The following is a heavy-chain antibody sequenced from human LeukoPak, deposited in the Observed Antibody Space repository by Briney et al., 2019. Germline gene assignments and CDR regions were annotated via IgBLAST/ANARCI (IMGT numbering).Heavy chain of an antibody. V-gene: IGHV4-30-2*01. CDR3: ARHAAWFDP. J-gene: IGHJ5*02. CDR1: GGSISSGGYS. CDR2: IYHSGST. D-gene: IGHD6-25*01. Sequence: PSQTLCLTCAVSGGSISSGGYSWSWIRQPPGKGLEWIGYIYHSGSTYYNPSLKSRVTISVDTSKNQFSLKLSSVTAADTAVYYCARHAAWFDPWGQGTLVTVSS.